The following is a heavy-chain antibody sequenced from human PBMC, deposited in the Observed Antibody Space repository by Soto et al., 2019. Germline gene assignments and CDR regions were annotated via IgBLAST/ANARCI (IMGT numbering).Heavy chain of an antibody. V-gene: IGHV1-3*04. CDR3: ARAPVAGSID. D-gene: IGHD6-19*01. Sequence: QAQLVQSEAEEKKPGASVKVSCKASGYTFSSYDMYWLRQAPGQRPEWVGWINTDKGSTKNSQNLQDRVSFTRDTSASTAYMELNSLRSEDTAVYYCARAPVAGSIDWGQGTLVTVSS. CDR2: INTDKGST. CDR1: GYTFSSYD. J-gene: IGHJ4*02.